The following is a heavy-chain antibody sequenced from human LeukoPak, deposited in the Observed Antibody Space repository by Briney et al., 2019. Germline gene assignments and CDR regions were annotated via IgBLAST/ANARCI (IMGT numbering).Heavy chain of an antibody. CDR2: IQYDGSNA. J-gene: IGHJ4*02. CDR1: RFTFSSCG. D-gene: IGHD3-22*01. CDR3: ARAPGTMIVVDY. V-gene: IGHV3-30*02. Sequence: GGSLRLSCAASRFTFSSCGMHWVRQAPGKGLEWVAYIQYDGSNAQYADSVKGRFTISRDNSKNTLYLQMNSLRPDDTAVYYCARAPGTMIVVDYWGQGTLVTVSS.